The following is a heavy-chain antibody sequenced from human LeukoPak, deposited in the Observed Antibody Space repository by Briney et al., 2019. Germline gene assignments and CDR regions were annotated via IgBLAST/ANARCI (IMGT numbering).Heavy chain of an antibody. Sequence: ASVKVSCKASGGTFSSYAISWVRQAPGQGPEWMGGIIPIFGTANYAQKFQGRVTITTDESTSTAYMELSSLRSEDTAVYYCAREAGEMAIYFDYWGQGTLVTVSS. J-gene: IGHJ4*02. V-gene: IGHV1-69*05. CDR2: IIPIFGTA. CDR1: GGTFSSYA. D-gene: IGHD5-24*01. CDR3: AREAGEMAIYFDY.